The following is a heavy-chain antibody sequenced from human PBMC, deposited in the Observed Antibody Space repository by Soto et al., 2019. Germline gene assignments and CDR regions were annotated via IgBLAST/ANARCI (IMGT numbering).Heavy chain of an antibody. CDR2: INHSGST. V-gene: IGHV4-34*01. D-gene: IGHD3-10*01. CDR1: GGSFSGYY. Sequence: SETLSLTCAVYGGSFSGYYWSWIRQPPGKRLEWIGEINHSGSTNYNPSLKSRVTISVDTSKNQFSLKLSSVTAADTAVYYCARAAKYYYGSGSSLFDYWGQGTLVTVSS. CDR3: ARAAKYYYGSGSSLFDY. J-gene: IGHJ4*02.